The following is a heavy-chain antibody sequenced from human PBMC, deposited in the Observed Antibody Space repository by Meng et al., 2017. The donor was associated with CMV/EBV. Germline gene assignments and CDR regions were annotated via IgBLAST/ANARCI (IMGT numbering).Heavy chain of an antibody. V-gene: IGHV4-39*07. CDR3: ARFERTYGMDV. J-gene: IGHJ6*02. Sequence: GSLRLSCTVSGGSISSSSYYWGWIRQLPGKGLEWIGSIYYSGSTYYNPSLKSRVTISVDTSKNQFSLKLSSVTAADTAVYYCARFERTYGMDVWGQGTTVTVSS. CDR1: GGSISSSSYY. CDR2: IYYSGST.